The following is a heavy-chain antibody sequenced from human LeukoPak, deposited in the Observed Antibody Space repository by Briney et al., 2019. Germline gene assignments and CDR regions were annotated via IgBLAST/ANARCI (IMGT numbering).Heavy chain of an antibody. CDR3: AKPGDSSGYSFIDM. Sequence: PGGSLRLSCAASGFTFSSYWMSWVRQAPGKGLEWVSAISGSGGSTYYADSVKGRFTISRDNSKNTLYLQMNSLRAEDTAVYYCAKPGDSSGYSFIDMWGQGTMVTVSS. CDR1: GFTFSSYW. CDR2: ISGSGGST. V-gene: IGHV3-23*01. J-gene: IGHJ3*02. D-gene: IGHD3-22*01.